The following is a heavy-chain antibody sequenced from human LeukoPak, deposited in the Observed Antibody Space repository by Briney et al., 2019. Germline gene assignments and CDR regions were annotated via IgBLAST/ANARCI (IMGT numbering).Heavy chain of an antibody. CDR2: IYYSGST. J-gene: IGHJ5*02. CDR3: ARDRGFWWFDP. Sequence: SETLSLTCTVSGGSISSYYWSWIRQPPGKGLEWIGYIYYSGSTNYNPSLKSRVTISVDTSKNQFSLKLSSVTAADTAVYYCARDRGFWWFDPWGQGTLVTVSS. CDR1: GGSISSYY. D-gene: IGHD3-10*01. V-gene: IGHV4-59*01.